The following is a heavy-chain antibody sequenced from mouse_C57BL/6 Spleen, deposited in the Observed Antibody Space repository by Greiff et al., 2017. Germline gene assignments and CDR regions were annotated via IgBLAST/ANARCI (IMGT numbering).Heavy chain of an antibody. CDR3: AREYYGSSYGYAMDY. CDR1: GYTFTSYW. J-gene: IGHJ4*01. CDR2: IDPSDSYT. D-gene: IGHD1-1*01. V-gene: IGHV1-59*01. Sequence: VQLQQPGAELVRPGTSVKLSCKASGYTFTSYWMHWVKQRPGQGLEWIGVIDPSDSYTNYNQKFKGKATLTVDTSSSTAYMPLSSLTSDNSAVYDYAREYYGSSYGYAMDYWGQGTSVTVSS.